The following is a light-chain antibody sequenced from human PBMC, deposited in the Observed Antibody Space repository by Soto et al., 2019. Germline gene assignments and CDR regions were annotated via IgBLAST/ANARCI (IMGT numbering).Light chain of an antibody. Sequence: DIQLTKSPSFLSASVGDRVTVTCRASQDISSFLAWYHQTPGKAPNLLIYAASTLQSGVPSRFSGSGSGTECTLTISSLQPEDFATYYCQQIYSYPITFGGGTKVESK. J-gene: IGKJ4*01. CDR1: QDISSF. CDR3: QQIYSYPIT. V-gene: IGKV1-9*01. CDR2: AAS.